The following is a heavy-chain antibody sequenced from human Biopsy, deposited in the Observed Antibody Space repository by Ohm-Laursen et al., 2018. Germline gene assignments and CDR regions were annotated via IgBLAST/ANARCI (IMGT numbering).Heavy chain of an antibody. V-gene: IGHV4-61*01. CDR3: ARDVKRYCSGTSCYSGYFGMDV. D-gene: IGHD2-2*01. CDR2: VYYSGTT. CDR1: RGSVSDSFHF. J-gene: IGHJ6*02. Sequence: GTLSLTCTVSRGSVSDSFHFWSWIRQPPGKGLEWIGDVYYSGTTNYNPSLKSRLTISVDTSKNQFSLNLNSVTAADTAVYFCARDVKRYCSGTSCYSGYFGMDVWGQGTTVTVS.